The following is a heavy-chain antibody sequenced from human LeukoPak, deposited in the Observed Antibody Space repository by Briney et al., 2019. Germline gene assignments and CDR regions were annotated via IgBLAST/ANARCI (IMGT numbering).Heavy chain of an antibody. V-gene: IGHV4-39*01. Sequence: SETLSLTCSVSPDSISSSSHYWGWIRQPPGRGLEWVGSIYYSGRTYYNPSLQSRVTISVDTSKNQFSLELDSVTAADTAVFYCARQPGLAAFDIWGQGTLVTVSS. J-gene: IGHJ3*02. CDR1: PDSISSSSHY. CDR2: IYYSGRT. CDR3: ARQPGLAAFDI.